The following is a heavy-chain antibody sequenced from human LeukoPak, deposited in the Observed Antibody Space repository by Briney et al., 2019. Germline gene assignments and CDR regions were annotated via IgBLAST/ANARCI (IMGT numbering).Heavy chain of an antibody. D-gene: IGHD3-10*01. V-gene: IGHV4-59*08. CDR2: IYYSGST. CDR1: GGSISSYY. CDR3: ARHGSGSYYNVVDY. J-gene: IGHJ4*02. Sequence: SETLSLTCTVSGGSISSYYWSWIRQPPGKGLEWIGYIYYSGSTNYNPSLKSRVTISVDTSKNQLSLKLSSVTAADTAVYYCARHGSGSYYNVVDYWGQGTLVTVSS.